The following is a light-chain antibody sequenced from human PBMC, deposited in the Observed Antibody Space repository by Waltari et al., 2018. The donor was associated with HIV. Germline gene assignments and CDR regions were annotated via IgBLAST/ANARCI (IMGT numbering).Light chain of an antibody. CDR3: QQADGLPWT. J-gene: IGKJ1*01. CDR1: QAISSW. Sequence: DIQMTQSPFFVSASVGDRVTITCRASQAISSWLTWYPQRPGAAPKLLIYASSTLQSGVPTRFSGGRSGANFTLTISSLQPEDFATYFCQQADGLPWTFGQGTKVEMK. CDR2: ASS. V-gene: IGKV1-12*01.